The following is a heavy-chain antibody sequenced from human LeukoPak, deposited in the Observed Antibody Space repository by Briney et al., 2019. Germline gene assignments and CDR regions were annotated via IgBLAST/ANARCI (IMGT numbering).Heavy chain of an antibody. V-gene: IGHV3-15*01. CDR3: ASYGSGSHDY. CDR2: IKSKTDGGTT. J-gene: IGHJ4*02. Sequence: PGGSLRLSCAASGFTISSCAMSWVRQAPGKGLEWVGRIKSKTDGGTTDYAAPVKGRFTISRDDSKNTVYLQMNSLKTEDTAVYYCASYGSGSHDYWGQGSLVTVSS. CDR1: GFTISSCA. D-gene: IGHD3-10*01.